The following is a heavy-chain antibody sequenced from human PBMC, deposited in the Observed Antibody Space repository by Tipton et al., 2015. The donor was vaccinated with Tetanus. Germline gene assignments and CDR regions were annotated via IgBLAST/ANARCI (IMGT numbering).Heavy chain of an antibody. CDR1: GFIFSSYG. Sequence: CAASGFIFSSYGIHWVRQAPGKGLEWLAVSWYDGTDKYYADSVKGRFTISRDNSKNTLYLQMNSLRAEDTALYYCAREADCSGGSCFSGDFGPWGQGTQVTVSS. D-gene: IGHD2-15*01. V-gene: IGHV3-33*01. CDR3: AREADCSGGSCFSGDFGP. J-gene: IGHJ5*02. CDR2: SWYDGTDK.